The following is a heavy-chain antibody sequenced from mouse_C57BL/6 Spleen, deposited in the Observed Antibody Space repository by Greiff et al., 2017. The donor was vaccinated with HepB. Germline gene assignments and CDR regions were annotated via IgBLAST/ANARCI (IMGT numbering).Heavy chain of an antibody. V-gene: IGHV1-4*01. CDR3: ARTWGEGSWFAY. Sequence: QVQLQQSGAELARPGASVKMSCKASGYTFTSYTMHWVKQRPGQGLEWIGYINPSSGYTKYNQKFKDKATLTADKSSSTAYMQLSSLTSEDSAVYYCARTWGEGSWFAYWGQGTLVTVSA. CDR1: GYTFTSYT. CDR2: INPSSGYT. J-gene: IGHJ3*01.